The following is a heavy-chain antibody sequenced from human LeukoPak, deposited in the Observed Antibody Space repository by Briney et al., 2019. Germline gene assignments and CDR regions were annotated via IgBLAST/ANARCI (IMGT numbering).Heavy chain of an antibody. CDR3: AKGPLIEVAGTTWDY. D-gene: IGHD6-19*01. CDR1: GFTFSSYA. V-gene: IGHV3-23*01. CDR2: MSGSGGST. J-gene: IGHJ4*02. Sequence: GGSLRLSCAASGFTFSSYAMSWVRQAPEKGLEWVSAMSGSGGSTYYADSVKGRSTISRDNSKNTLYLQINSLRAEDTAVYYCAKGPLIEVAGTTWDYWGRGTLVTVS.